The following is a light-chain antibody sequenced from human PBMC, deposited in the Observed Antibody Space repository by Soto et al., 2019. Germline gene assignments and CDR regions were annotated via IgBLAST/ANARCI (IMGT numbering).Light chain of an antibody. Sequence: DIQMTQSPSTLSASVGDRVTITCRASQSISSWLAWYQQKPGKAPKLLIYDASSLESGVPSRFSGSGSGTEFTLTISSLQPEDFATYYCQQYNSYSWTLGQGTKVDIK. CDR1: QSISSW. J-gene: IGKJ1*01. CDR3: QQYNSYSWT. CDR2: DAS. V-gene: IGKV1-5*01.